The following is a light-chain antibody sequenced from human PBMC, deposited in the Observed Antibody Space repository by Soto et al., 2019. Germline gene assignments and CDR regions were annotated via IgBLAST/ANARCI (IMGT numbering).Light chain of an antibody. J-gene: IGKJ2*01. CDR2: TAS. Sequence: TVLTQSPGTLSLSPGERATLSCRASQNVGNNYIAWYQQKSGQAPRLLIHTASTWATGIPDRFSGSGSGTDFTLTIARLEPEDFAVYYCQQYASSPLTFGQGTKVEIK. CDR1: QNVGNNY. CDR3: QQYASSPLT. V-gene: IGKV3-20*01.